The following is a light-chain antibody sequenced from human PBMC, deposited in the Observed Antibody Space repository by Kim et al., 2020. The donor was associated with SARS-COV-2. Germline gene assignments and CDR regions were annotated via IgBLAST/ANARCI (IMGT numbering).Light chain of an antibody. CDR2: EVT. J-gene: IGLJ6*01. CDR3: CSYSRTATD. V-gene: IGLV2-23*02. Sequence: QSALTQPASMSGSPGQSVTISCTGTSKFVSWYQQHPGKVPKLLIYEVTKLPSGVSSRFSGAQSGSTASLTTSSLPAGDDAAYYWCSYSRTATDVG. CDR1: SKF.